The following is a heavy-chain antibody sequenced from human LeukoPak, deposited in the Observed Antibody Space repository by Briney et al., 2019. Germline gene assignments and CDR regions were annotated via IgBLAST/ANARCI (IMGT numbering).Heavy chain of an antibody. V-gene: IGHV4-59*01. CDR3: ARSKRGYEYYFDY. J-gene: IGHJ4*02. D-gene: IGHD5-12*01. Sequence: SGTLSLTCTVSGGSISSYYCSWIRQPPGKGLEWVGYIYYSGSTNYNPSLKSRVTISIDTSKNQFSLKLSSMTAADTAVYYCARSKRGYEYYFDYWGQGTLVTV. CDR1: GGSISSYY. CDR2: IYYSGST.